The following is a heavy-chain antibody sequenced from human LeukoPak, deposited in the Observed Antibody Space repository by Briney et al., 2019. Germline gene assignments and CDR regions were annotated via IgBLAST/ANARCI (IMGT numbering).Heavy chain of an antibody. D-gene: IGHD2-2*02. V-gene: IGHV4-59*01. CDR1: GGSISSYY. CDR2: IYYSGST. J-gene: IGHJ5*02. Sequence: TSETLSLTCTVSGGSISSYYWSWIRQPPGEGLEWLGYIYYSGSTNYNPSLKSRVTISVDTSKNQFSLKLSSVTAADTAVYYCAILHCSSTSCYTNWFNPWGQGTLVTVSS. CDR3: AILHCSSTSCYTNWFNP.